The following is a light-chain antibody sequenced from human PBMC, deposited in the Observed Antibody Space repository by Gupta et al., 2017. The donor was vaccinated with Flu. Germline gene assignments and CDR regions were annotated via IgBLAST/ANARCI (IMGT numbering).Light chain of an antibody. V-gene: IGLV2-14*01. CDR1: NTDVGAYGF. CDR3: SSYTSTASSYV. J-gene: IGLJ1*01. Sequence: QSALTQPASVSGSPGQSVTISCTGTNTDVGAYGFVSWYQHHPGKAPKLIIYEVNNRPSGVSDRFSGSKSGNTASLTISGLQPEDEADYFCSSYTSTASSYVFGLGTRVNVL. CDR2: EVN.